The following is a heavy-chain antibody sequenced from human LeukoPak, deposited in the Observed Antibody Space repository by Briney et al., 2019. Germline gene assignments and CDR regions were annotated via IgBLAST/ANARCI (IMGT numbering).Heavy chain of an antibody. CDR3: ARPESSGWYGAFDI. CDR2: ISWNSGSI. V-gene: IGHV3-9*01. CDR1: GFTFDDYA. J-gene: IGHJ3*02. Sequence: GRSLRLSCAASGFTFDDYAMHWVRQAPGKGLEWVSGISWNSGSIGYADSVKGRFTISRDNAKKSLYLQMNSLTGDDTALYYCARPESSGWYGAFDIWGQGTLVTVSS. D-gene: IGHD6-19*01.